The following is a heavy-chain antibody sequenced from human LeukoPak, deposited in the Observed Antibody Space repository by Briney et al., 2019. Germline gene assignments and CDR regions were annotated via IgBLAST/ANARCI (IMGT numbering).Heavy chain of an antibody. J-gene: IGHJ4*02. Sequence: SETLSLTCAVYGGSFSGYYWSWIRQPPGKGLEWIGEINHSGSTNYNPSLKSRVTISVDTSKNQFSLKLSSVTAADTAVYYCARGLGDFWSGYHDYWGQGTLVTVPS. V-gene: IGHV4-34*01. CDR1: GGSFSGYY. D-gene: IGHD3-3*01. CDR3: ARGLGDFWSGYHDY. CDR2: INHSGST.